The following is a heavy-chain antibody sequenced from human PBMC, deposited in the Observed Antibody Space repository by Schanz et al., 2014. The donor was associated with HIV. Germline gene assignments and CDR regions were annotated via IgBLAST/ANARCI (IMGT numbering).Heavy chain of an antibody. CDR3: ARDWGWQLDPDPFDP. Sequence: QVQLVESGGGVVQPGRSLRLSCTASGLTFSSSIMHWVRQAPGKGLEWVAGMSHDGFSKYFADSVKGRFAISREDSKNTVHLQMDSLRPEDTAVYYCARDWGWQLDPDPFDPWGQGTLVTVSS. CDR1: GLTFSSSI. D-gene: IGHD6-6*01. J-gene: IGHJ5*02. V-gene: IGHV3-30*09. CDR2: MSHDGFSK.